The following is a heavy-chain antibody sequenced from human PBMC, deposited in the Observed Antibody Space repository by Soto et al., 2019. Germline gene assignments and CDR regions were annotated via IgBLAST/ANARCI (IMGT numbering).Heavy chain of an antibody. CDR2: IYWDDDK. Sequence: ESGPTLVNPTQTLTLTCTFSGFSLSTSGVGVGWIRQPPGKALEWLALIYWDDDKRYSPSLKSRLTITKDTSKNQVVLTMTDMDPVDTATYYCAHTIPQLGRTVYYFDYWGQGTLVTVSS. J-gene: IGHJ4*02. V-gene: IGHV2-5*02. D-gene: IGHD6-6*01. CDR3: AHTIPQLGRTVYYFDY. CDR1: GFSLSTSGVG.